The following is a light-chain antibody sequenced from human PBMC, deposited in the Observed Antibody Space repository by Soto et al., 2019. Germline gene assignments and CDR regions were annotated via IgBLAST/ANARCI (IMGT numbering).Light chain of an antibody. V-gene: IGLV1-40*01. CDR1: SSNIGAGYD. Sequence: QSVLTQPPSVSGAAGQRVTISCTGSSSNIGAGYDVHWYQQLPGTAPKLLIYGNSNRPSGVPDRFSGSKSGTSASLAITGLKAEDEADYYCQSYDSSLGVFGTGTKLTVL. J-gene: IGLJ1*01. CDR2: GNS. CDR3: QSYDSSLGV.